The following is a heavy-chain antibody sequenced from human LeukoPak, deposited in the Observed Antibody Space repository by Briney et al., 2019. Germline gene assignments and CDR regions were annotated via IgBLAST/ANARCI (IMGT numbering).Heavy chain of an antibody. CDR2: ISSSSSYI. CDR3: ARDRYDSSGFDY. V-gene: IGHV3-21*01. D-gene: IGHD3-22*01. CDR1: GFTFSSYS. J-gene: IGHJ4*02. Sequence: GGSLRLSCAASGFTFSSYSMNWVRQAPGKGLEWVSSISSSSSYIYYADSVKGRFTISRDNAKNSLYLQMNSMRAEDTAVYYCARDRYDSSGFDYWGQGTLVTVSS.